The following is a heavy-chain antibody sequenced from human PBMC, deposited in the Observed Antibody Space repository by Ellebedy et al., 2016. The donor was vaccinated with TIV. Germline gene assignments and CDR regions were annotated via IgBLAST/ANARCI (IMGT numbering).Heavy chain of an antibody. D-gene: IGHD2-2*02. CDR3: ATGDCSSTSCYIAFDI. V-gene: IGHV1-24*01. CDR2: FDPEDGET. J-gene: IGHJ3*02. CDR1: GYTLTELS. Sequence: ASVKVSCXVSGYTLTELSMHWVRQAPGKGLEWMGGFDPEDGETIYAQKFQGRVTMTEDTSTDTAYMELSSLRSEDTAVYYCATGDCSSTSCYIAFDIWGQGTMVTVSS.